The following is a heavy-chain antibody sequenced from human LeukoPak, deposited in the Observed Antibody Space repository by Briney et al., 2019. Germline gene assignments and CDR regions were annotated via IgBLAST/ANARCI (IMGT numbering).Heavy chain of an antibody. CDR1: GGSISSYY. D-gene: IGHD6-13*01. CDR3: ARLYSSTWSFDY. J-gene: IGHJ4*02. Sequence: SEALSLTCTVSGGSISSYYWSWIRQPPGKGLEWIGYIYYSGSTNYNPSLKSRVTISVDTSKTQFSLKLSSVTAADTAVYYCARLYSSTWSFDYWGQGTLVTVSS. CDR2: IYYSGST. V-gene: IGHV4-59*08.